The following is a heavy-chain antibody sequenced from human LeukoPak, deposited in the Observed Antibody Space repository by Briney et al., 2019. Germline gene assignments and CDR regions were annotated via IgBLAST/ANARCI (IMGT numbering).Heavy chain of an antibody. D-gene: IGHD6-13*01. CDR1: GFTFTNYA. J-gene: IGHJ5*02. V-gene: IGHV3-23*01. Sequence: GGSLRLSCAASGFTFTNYAMTWVRQAPGKGLEWVSGISGSGDNTYYADSVKGRLTISRDNSKNTVSLQMNSLRDDDTAVYFCARESPVAAVGRSWFDPWGQGTLVTVSS. CDR2: ISGSGDNT. CDR3: ARESPVAAVGRSWFDP.